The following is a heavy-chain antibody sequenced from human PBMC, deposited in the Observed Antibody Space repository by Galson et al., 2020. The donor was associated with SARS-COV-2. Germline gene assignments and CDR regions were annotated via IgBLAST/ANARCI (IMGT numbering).Heavy chain of an antibody. Sequence: ALHGESLKISCAASGLTFSRHWMHWVRQVPGKGLVWVSRINPDGSRTDYADSVQGRFTISRDNARNTLFLQMNSLRAEDAAVYFCAREIVADAAEAFWGQGTLVTVSS. D-gene: IGHD5-12*01. V-gene: IGHV3-74*01. J-gene: IGHJ4*02. CDR1: GLTFSRHW. CDR3: AREIVADAAEAF. CDR2: INPDGSRT.